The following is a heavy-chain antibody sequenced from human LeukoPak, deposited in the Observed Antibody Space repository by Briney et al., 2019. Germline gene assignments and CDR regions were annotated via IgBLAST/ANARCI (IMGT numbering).Heavy chain of an antibody. V-gene: IGHV4-39*01. J-gene: IGHJ6*03. CDR1: GGSISSSSYY. D-gene: IGHD2-2*01. CDR3: ARLGYCDSSSCYLHYHCYMDV. Sequence: PSETLSLTCTVSGGSISSSSYYWGWIRQPPGKGLEWIGSIYYSGSTYYNPSLKSRVTISVDTSKNQFSLKLSSVTASDTAMYYCARLGYCDSSSCYLHYHCYMDVWGKGTTVTVSS. CDR2: IYYSGST.